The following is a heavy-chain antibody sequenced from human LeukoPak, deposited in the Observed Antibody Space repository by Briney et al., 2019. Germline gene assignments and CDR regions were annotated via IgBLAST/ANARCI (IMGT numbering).Heavy chain of an antibody. Sequence: GGSLRLSCAASGFTFSSYGMHWVRQAPGKGLEWVAFIRYDGSNKYYADSVKGRFTISRDNSKNTLYLQMNSLRAEDTAVYYCAKDDDFWSGYYLGGYFDYWGQGTLVTVSS. CDR3: AKDDDFWSGYYLGGYFDY. CDR1: GFTFSSYG. V-gene: IGHV3-30*02. CDR2: IRYDGSNK. D-gene: IGHD3-3*01. J-gene: IGHJ4*02.